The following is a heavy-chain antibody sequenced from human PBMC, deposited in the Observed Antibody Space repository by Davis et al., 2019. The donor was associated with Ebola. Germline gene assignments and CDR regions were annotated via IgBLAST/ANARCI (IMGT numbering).Heavy chain of an antibody. CDR2: INHSGST. CDR1: GGSFSGYY. Sequence: SETLSLTCAVYGGSFSGYYWSWIRQPPGKGLEWIGEINHSGSTNYNPSLKSRVTISVDTSKNQFSLKLSSVTAADTAVYYCARDTLINDFWSGSLGYYGMDVWGQGTTVTVSS. J-gene: IGHJ6*02. CDR3: ARDTLINDFWSGSLGYYGMDV. V-gene: IGHV4-34*01. D-gene: IGHD3-3*01.